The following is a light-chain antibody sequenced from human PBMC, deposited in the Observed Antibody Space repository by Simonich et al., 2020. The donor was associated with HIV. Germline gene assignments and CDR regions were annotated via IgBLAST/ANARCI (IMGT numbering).Light chain of an antibody. CDR2: TSS. J-gene: IGKJ4*01. CDR3: QQYGSSPLT. CDR1: QSVNSNF. Sequence: EIVLTQSPGTLSLSPGERATLSCRASQSVNSNFLAGYQQKPGQAPMLLIFTSSSRTTGIPDRFSGSGSGTDFTLTISRLEPEDFAVYYCQQYGSSPLTFGGGTKVEIK. V-gene: IGKV3-20*01.